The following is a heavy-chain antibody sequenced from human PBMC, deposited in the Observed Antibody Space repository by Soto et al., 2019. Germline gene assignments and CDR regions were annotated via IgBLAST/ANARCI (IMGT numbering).Heavy chain of an antibody. CDR2: ISGSDGTT. CDR3: AKYCGGDCYNVFDI. V-gene: IGHV3-23*01. Sequence: LRLSCAASGLTFSSYAMTWVRQAPGKGLEWVSSISGSDGTTYYADSVKGRFTISRDNSKNTLYLQMTSLRVEDTAMYYCAKYCGGDCYNVFDIWGQGTMVTVSS. CDR1: GLTFSSYA. D-gene: IGHD2-21*02. J-gene: IGHJ3*02.